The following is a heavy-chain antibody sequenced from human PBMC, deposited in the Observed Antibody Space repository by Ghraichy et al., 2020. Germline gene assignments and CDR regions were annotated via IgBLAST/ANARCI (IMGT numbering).Heavy chain of an antibody. CDR3: SRHESIDTAMGFDY. V-gene: IGHV4-59*08. J-gene: IGHJ4*02. CDR1: GGSISGFY. Sequence: ESLNISCTVTGGSISGFYWSWIRQTPGKGLEWIGYIYYSGSTNYNPSLRSRVTISVDTSKNQFSLKLSSVTAADTAVYYCSRHESIDTAMGFDYWGQGTLVTVSA. CDR2: IYYSGST. D-gene: IGHD5-18*01.